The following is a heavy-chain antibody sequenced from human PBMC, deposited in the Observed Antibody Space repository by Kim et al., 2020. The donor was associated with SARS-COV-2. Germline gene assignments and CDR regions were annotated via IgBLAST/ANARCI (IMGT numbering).Heavy chain of an antibody. V-gene: IGHV3-30*18. D-gene: IGHD6-19*01. J-gene: IGHJ6*02. Sequence: GGSLRLSCAASGFTFSSYGMHWVRQAPGKGLEWVAVISYDGSNKYYADSVKGRFTISRDNSKNTLYLQMNSLRAEDTAVYYCAKDLGIAVAGTPAHYYYGMDVWGQGTTVTVSS. CDR1: GFTFSSYG. CDR2: ISYDGSNK. CDR3: AKDLGIAVAGTPAHYYYGMDV.